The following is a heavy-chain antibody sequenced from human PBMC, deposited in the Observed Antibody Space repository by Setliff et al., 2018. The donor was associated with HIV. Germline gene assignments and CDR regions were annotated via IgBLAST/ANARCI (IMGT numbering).Heavy chain of an antibody. J-gene: IGHJ4*02. Sequence: SETLSLTCAVSSYSISSGYYWGRIRQPPGKGLEWIGNIYHSGSTYYNPSLKSRVTISVDTSRNQFSLKLSSVTAADTAVYYCARHSPSDYWGQGRLVTVSS. CDR1: SYSISSGYY. V-gene: IGHV4-38-2*01. CDR3: ARHSPSDY. CDR2: IYHSGST.